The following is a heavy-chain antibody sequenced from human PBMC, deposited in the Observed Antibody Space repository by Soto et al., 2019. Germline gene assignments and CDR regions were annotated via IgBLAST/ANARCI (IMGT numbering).Heavy chain of an antibody. J-gene: IGHJ5*02. Sequence: SETLSLTCAVYGGSFSGYYWSWIRQPPGKGLEWIGEINHSGSTNHNPSLKSRVTISVDTSKNQFSLKLSSVTAADTAVYYCARGSHSPYSSSSYWFDPRGQAPLVTVSS. D-gene: IGHD6-6*01. CDR2: INHSGST. CDR3: ARGSHSPYSSSSYWFDP. V-gene: IGHV4-34*01. CDR1: GGSFSGYY.